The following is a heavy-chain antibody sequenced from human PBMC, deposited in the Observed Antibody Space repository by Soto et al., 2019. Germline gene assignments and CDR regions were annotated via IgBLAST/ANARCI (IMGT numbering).Heavy chain of an antibody. CDR1: GGSISSYY. V-gene: IGHV4-4*07. Sequence: PSETLSLTCTVSGGSISSYYWSWIRQSAGKGLEWIGRIYNGGNTQYNPSLKSRVTMSADTSKNQFSLRLNSVTAADTAVYYCARDGSDSYGFDAWRQGTTVPVAS. CDR3: ARDGSDSYGFDA. D-gene: IGHD5-18*01. CDR2: IYNGGNT. J-gene: IGHJ6*02.